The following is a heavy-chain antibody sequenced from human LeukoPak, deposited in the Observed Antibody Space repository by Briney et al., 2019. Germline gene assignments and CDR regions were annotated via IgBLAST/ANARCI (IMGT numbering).Heavy chain of an antibody. Sequence: PGRSLRLSCAVSGFTFCRYWMSSGRQAPGKGLEWVSTISGGGDGALYADSVKGRFTISRDNSKNTLFLQMNSRRAEYTAVYYCAKRTRGYSYATLDYWGQGTLVTVSS. CDR1: GFTFCRYW. CDR2: ISGGGDGA. J-gene: IGHJ4*02. D-gene: IGHD5-18*01. CDR3: AKRTRGYSYATLDY. V-gene: IGHV3-23*01.